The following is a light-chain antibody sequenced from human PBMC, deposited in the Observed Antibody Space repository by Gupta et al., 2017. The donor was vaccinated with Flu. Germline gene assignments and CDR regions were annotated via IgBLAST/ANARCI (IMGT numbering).Light chain of an antibody. CDR3: RQYKSYPIT. V-gene: IGKV1D-16*01. CDR2: GAS. Sequence: DIQMPQSPSSLFASVGDRVIITCRASQSISNSLRWYQQKPEKAPKALIYGASSLQNGVPSRFSGSGSGADFTLTISSLQPEDFGTYYCRQYKSYPITFGQGTRLEIK. CDR1: QSISNS. J-gene: IGKJ5*01.